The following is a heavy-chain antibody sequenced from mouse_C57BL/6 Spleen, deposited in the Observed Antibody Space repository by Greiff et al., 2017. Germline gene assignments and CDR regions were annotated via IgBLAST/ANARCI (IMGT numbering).Heavy chain of an antibody. CDR2: IDPSDSET. D-gene: IGHD2-1*01. V-gene: IGHV1-52*01. CDR1: GYTFTSYW. Sequence: VQLQQPGAELVRPGSSVKLSCKASGYTFTSYWMHWVKQRPIQGLEWIGNIDPSDSETHYNQKFKDKATLTVDKSSSTAYMQLSSLTSEDSAVYYCAREGYYGNWYFDVWGTGTTVTVSS. CDR3: AREGYYGNWYFDV. J-gene: IGHJ1*03.